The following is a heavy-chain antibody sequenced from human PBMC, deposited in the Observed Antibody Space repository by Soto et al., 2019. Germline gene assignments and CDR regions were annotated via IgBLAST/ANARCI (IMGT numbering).Heavy chain of an antibody. D-gene: IGHD6-19*01. CDR1: GYTLTELS. CDR3: ATLWDSSGYFDY. CDR2: FDPEDGET. J-gene: IGHJ4*02. V-gene: IGHV1-24*01. Sequence: GASVKVSCKVSGYTLTELSMHWVRQAPGKGLEWMGGFDPEDGETIYAQKFQGRVTMTEDTSTDTAYMELSSLRSEDTAVYYCATLWDSSGYFDYWGQGTLVTVSS.